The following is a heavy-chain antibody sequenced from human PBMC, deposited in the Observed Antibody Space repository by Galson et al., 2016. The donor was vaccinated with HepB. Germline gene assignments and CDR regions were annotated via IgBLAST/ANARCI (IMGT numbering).Heavy chain of an antibody. D-gene: IGHD3-10*01. CDR2: ISGSGGAT. J-gene: IGHJ5*02. V-gene: IGHV3-23*01. CDR3: GKEGFGTYNWFDP. CDR1: GFTIRPYS. Sequence: SLRLSCAASGFTIRPYSMSWVRQAPGKGLEWVSAISGSGGATFYADSVKGRFTISRDNSKNTLYLQMNSLRAEDTAVYYCGKEGFGTYNWFDPWGQGTLVTVSS.